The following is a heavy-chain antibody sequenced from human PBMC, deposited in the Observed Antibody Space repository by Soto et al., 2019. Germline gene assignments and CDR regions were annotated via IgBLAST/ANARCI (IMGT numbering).Heavy chain of an antibody. J-gene: IGHJ4*02. CDR2: IKQDESEK. CDR3: ARGRSHYFDH. V-gene: IGHV3-7*01. CDR1: GFTFSNYW. Sequence: PGGSLRLSCAASGFTFSNYWMSWVRQAPGKGLEWVANIKQDESEKYYVDSVKGRFTISRDNAKNSLYLQMNSLRAEDTAMYYCARGRSHYFDHWGQGTPVTVSS.